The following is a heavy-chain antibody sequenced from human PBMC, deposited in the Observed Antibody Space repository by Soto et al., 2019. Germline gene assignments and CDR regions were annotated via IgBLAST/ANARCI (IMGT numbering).Heavy chain of an antibody. Sequence: SETLSLTRTVSCGSIISYYWSWIRQPPGKGLEWIGYIYNSGSTNYSPSLKSRVTISVDTSKNQFSLKLSSVTAADTAVYYCAYGDSRGPFDSWGQGTLVTVSS. CDR2: IYNSGST. CDR1: CGSIISYY. J-gene: IGHJ4*02. V-gene: IGHV4-59*01. CDR3: AYGDSRGPFDS. D-gene: IGHD4-17*01.